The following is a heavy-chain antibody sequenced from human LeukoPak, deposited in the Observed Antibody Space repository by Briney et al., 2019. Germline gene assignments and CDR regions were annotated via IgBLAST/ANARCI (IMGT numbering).Heavy chain of an antibody. CDR3: AFEGATDFDY. J-gene: IGHJ4*02. D-gene: IGHD1-26*01. V-gene: IGHV3-66*02. Sequence: GGSLRLSCAASGFTLSSNYMSWVRPAPRKELGWDSVIYSGGSTYYADRVKGRFTIARDNSKNTLYLQSNSLGAEDAAYYYGAFEGATDFDYWGRGTRVTVSS. CDR2: IYSGGST. CDR1: GFTLSSNY.